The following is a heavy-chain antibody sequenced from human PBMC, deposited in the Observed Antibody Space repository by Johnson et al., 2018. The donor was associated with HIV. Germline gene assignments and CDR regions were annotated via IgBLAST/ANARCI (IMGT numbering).Heavy chain of an antibody. CDR3: ARGWELLTPAFDI. J-gene: IGHJ3*02. Sequence: VQLVESGGGLVQPGGSLRLSCAASGFTFSSYAMHWVRQAPGKGLEYVSAISSNGGSPYYANSVKGGFTISSDNSKNTLYLQMGSLRAEDMAVYYCARGWELLTPAFDIWDQGTMVTVSS. V-gene: IGHV3-64*01. D-gene: IGHD1-26*01. CDR2: ISSNGGSP. CDR1: GFTFSSYA.